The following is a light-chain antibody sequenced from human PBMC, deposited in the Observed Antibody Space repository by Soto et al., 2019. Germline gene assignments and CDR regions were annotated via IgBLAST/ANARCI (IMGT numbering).Light chain of an antibody. J-gene: IGKJ1*01. CDR1: QNIDRW. Sequence: DIQMAQSPSTLHASVGDTVTITFRASQNIDRWVAWYQQKSGKAPKILIYHASSLETGVPSRFSVSGSGTEFTLTISSVQPDDFASYYCQHYNSYGTFGQGTKVDI. CDR2: HAS. V-gene: IGKV1-5*01. CDR3: QHYNSYGT.